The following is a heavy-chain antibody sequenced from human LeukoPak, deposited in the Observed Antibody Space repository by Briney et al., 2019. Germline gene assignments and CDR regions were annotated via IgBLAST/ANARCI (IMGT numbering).Heavy chain of an antibody. J-gene: IGHJ4*02. V-gene: IGHV3-23*01. Sequence: GGSLRLSCAASGFTFSSYSMNWVRQAPGKGLEWVSSIKGGGGDPFYADSVKGRFTISRDNSKNTLFLQLDSLRAEDSAVYYCAKGGHDFNPFYWWGQGTLVTVSS. CDR3: AKGGHDFNPFYW. D-gene: IGHD2-21*02. CDR2: IKGGGGDP. CDR1: GFTFSSYS.